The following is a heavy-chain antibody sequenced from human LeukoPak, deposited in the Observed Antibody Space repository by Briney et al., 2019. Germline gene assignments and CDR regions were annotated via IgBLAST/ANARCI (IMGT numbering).Heavy chain of an antibody. CDR1: GFTFSSYA. V-gene: IGHV3-23*01. CDR3: AKAQKFDYYDSSGYYYFDY. Sequence: GGSLRLSCAASGFTFSSYAMSWVRQAPGKGLEWVSAISGSGGSTYYADSVKGRFTISRDNSKNTLYLQMNSLRAEDTAVYYCAKAQKFDYYDSSGYYYFDYWGQGTLVTVSS. CDR2: ISGSGGST. D-gene: IGHD3-22*01. J-gene: IGHJ4*02.